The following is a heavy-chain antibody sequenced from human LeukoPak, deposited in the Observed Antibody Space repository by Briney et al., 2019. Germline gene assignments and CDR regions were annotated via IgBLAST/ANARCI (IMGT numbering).Heavy chain of an antibody. J-gene: IGHJ3*02. D-gene: IGHD3-10*01. CDR1: GYSISSGYY. Sequence: SETLSLTCTVSGYSISSGYYWGWSRQPPGKGLEWSGSIYHSGSTYYNPSLKSRVTISVDTSKNQFSLKLSSVTAADTAVYYCARDLLAWFGELSAAFDIWGQGTMVTVSS. CDR2: IYHSGST. V-gene: IGHV4-38-2*02. CDR3: ARDLLAWFGELSAAFDI.